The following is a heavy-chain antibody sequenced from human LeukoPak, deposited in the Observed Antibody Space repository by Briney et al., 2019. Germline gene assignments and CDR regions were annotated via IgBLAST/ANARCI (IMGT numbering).Heavy chain of an antibody. J-gene: IGHJ4*02. V-gene: IGHV4-59*12. CDR1: GGSISSYY. D-gene: IGHD3-10*01. CDR3: ARRYYYNLGSFPFDF. Sequence: PSETLSLTCTVSGGSISSYYWSWIRQPPGKGLEWIGEIHNSGTTNYNPSLNSRVTISEDTSKNQFYLKLSSVTAADTAVYYCARRYYYNLGSFPFDFWGQGTLVTVPS. CDR2: IHNSGTT.